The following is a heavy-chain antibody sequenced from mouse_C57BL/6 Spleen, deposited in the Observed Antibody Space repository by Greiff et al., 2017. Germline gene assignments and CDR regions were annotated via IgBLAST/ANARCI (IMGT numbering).Heavy chain of an antibody. V-gene: IGHV14-4*01. D-gene: IGHD2-2*01. Sequence: VQLKQSGAELVRPGASVKLSCTASGFNIKDDYMHWVKQRPEQGLEWIGWIDPENGDTEYASKFQGKATITADTSSNTAYLQLSSLTSEDTAVYYCTPDLLWLRRGGYYAMDYWGQGTSVTVSS. J-gene: IGHJ4*01. CDR3: TPDLLWLRRGGYYAMDY. CDR2: IDPENGDT. CDR1: GFNIKDDY.